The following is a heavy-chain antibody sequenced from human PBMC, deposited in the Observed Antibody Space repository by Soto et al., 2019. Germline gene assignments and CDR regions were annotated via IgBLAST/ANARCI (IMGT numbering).Heavy chain of an antibody. Sequence: EVQLVESGGGLVQPGRSLRLSCAASGFTFDDYAMHWVRQAPGKGLEWVSGISWNSGSIGYADSVKGRFTISRDNAKKSLYLQMNSLRAEGTALDYCAKDSRRVFFEAAGTSWFDPWGQGTLVTVSS. J-gene: IGHJ5*02. V-gene: IGHV3-9*01. CDR2: ISWNSGSI. CDR3: AKDSRRVFFEAAGTSWFDP. D-gene: IGHD6-13*01. CDR1: GFTFDDYA.